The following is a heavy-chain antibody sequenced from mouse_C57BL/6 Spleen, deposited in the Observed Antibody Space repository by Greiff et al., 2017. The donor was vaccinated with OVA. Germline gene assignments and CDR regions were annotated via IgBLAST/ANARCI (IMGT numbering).Heavy chain of an antibody. CDR2: FYPGSGSI. D-gene: IGHD5-2*01. CDR1: GYTFTEYT. CDR3: ARHEEKRNTRGYAMDY. V-gene: IGHV1-62-2*01. Sequence: VQLQQSGAELVKPGASVKLSCKASGYTFTEYTIHWVKQRSGQGLEWIGWFYPGSGSIKYNEKFKDKATLTADKSSSTVYMELSRLTSEDSAVYFGARHEEKRNTRGYAMDYWGQGTSVTVSA. J-gene: IGHJ4*01.